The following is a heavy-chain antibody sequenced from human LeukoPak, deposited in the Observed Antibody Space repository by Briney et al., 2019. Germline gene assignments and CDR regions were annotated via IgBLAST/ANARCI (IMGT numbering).Heavy chain of an antibody. CDR2: IYWNDDK. J-gene: IGHJ4*02. CDR3: AHRPGSSWYVYFDY. D-gene: IGHD6-13*01. Sequence: SGPTLVKPTQTLTLTCTFSGFSLITSGVGVGWIRQPPGKALEWLALIYWNDDKRYSPSLKSRLTITKDTSKNQVVLTMTNMDPVDTATYYCAHRPGSSWYVYFDYWGQGTLVTVSS. V-gene: IGHV2-5*01. CDR1: GFSLITSGVG.